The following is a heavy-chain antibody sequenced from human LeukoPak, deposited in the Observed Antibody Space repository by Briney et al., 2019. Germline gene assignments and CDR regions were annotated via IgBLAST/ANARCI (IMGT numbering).Heavy chain of an antibody. CDR3: AKHYDFWSGSIDY. J-gene: IGHJ4*02. CDR2: ISGSGGST. Sequence: GGSLRLSCAASGFTFSSYAMSWVRQAPGKGLEWVLAISGSGGSTYYADSVKGRFTISRDNSKNTLYLQMNSLRAEDTAVYYCAKHYDFWSGSIDYWGQGTLVTVSS. V-gene: IGHV3-23*01. D-gene: IGHD3-3*01. CDR1: GFTFSSYA.